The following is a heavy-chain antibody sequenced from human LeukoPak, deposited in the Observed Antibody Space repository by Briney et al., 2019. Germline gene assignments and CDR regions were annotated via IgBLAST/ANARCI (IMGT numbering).Heavy chain of an antibody. J-gene: IGHJ4*02. D-gene: IGHD6-19*01. CDR1: GFTFSSYG. Sequence: PGGSLRLSCAASGFTFSSYGMHWVRQAPGKGLEWVAVISYDGSNKYYADSVKGRFTISRDNSKNTLYLQMNSLKTEDTAVYYCTKWRTGSYSSGPDYWGQGTLVTVSS. V-gene: IGHV3-30*18. CDR3: TKWRTGSYSSGPDY. CDR2: ISYDGSNK.